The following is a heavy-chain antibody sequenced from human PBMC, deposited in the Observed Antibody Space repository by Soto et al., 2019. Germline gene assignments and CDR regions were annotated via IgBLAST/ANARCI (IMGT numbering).Heavy chain of an antibody. Sequence: GGSLXLSCAASGFTFSSYSMSWVRQAPGKGLEWVSAISGSGGSTYYADSVKGRFTISRDNAKNSLYLQMNSLRAEDTAVYYCAKNPPSLDVWGQGTTVTVSS. CDR2: ISGSGGST. CDR1: GFTFSSYS. CDR3: AKNPPSLDV. V-gene: IGHV3-23*01. J-gene: IGHJ6*02.